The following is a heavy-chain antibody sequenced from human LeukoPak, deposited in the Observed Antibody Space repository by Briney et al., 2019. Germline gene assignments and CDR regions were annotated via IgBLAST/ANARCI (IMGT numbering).Heavy chain of an antibody. Sequence: GGSLRLSCAASGFTFSSSDMHWVRQAPGKGLEWVAVISYDATNKYYADSVKGRFTLSRDNSKNTLYLQTNTLRDEDTAVYYCAKASSNYFYYFEYWGQGTLVTVSS. V-gene: IGHV3-30*18. CDR2: ISYDATNK. CDR3: AKASSNYFYYFEY. CDR1: GFTFSSSD. D-gene: IGHD2/OR15-2a*01. J-gene: IGHJ4*02.